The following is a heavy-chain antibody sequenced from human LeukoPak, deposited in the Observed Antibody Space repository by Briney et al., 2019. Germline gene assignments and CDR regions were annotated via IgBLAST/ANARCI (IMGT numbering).Heavy chain of an antibody. CDR1: GGSISTHY. CDR3: ARCGSDFDY. J-gene: IGHJ4*02. V-gene: IGHV4-59*11. CDR2: IYYSGST. D-gene: IGHD5-12*01. Sequence: SETLSLTCTVSGGSISTHYWSWIRQPPGKGLEWIGYIYYSGSTNYNPSLKSRVTISVDTSKNQFFLRLSSVTAADTAVYYCARCGSDFDYWGQGTLVTVSS.